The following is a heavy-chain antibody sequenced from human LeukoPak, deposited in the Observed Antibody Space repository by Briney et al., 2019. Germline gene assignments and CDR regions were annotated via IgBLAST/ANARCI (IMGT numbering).Heavy chain of an antibody. V-gene: IGHV3-21*01. CDR2: LSYCVNYM. CDR3: ARDRGYCSGGTCYPVYFDY. CDR1: GFTFSYYR. D-gene: IGHD2-15*01. Sequence: GGCLRPSLGASGFTFSYYRMNWVRPAPGKGVEGVSFLSYCVNYMYYADSVKGRFTISRDNAKNSLYLQMDSLRAEDTALYYCARDRGYCSGGTCYPVYFDYWGQGTLVTVSS. J-gene: IGHJ4*02.